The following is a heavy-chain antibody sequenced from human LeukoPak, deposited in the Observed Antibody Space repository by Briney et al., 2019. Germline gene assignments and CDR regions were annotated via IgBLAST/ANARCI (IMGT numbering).Heavy chain of an antibody. CDR3: ALRRPFGAFDI. CDR2: IYYSGST. Sequence: SETLSLTCTVSGGSISSYYWSWIRQPPGKGLEWIGYIYYSGSTNYNPSLKSRVTISIDTSKNQFSLKLSSVTAADAAVYYCALRRPFGAFDIWGQGTMVTVSS. J-gene: IGHJ3*02. V-gene: IGHV4-59*08. CDR1: GGSISSYY. D-gene: IGHD3-16*01.